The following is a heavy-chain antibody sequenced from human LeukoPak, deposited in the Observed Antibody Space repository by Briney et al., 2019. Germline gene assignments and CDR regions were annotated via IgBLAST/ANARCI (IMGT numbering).Heavy chain of an antibody. CDR1: GGSIRSYY. Sequence: SETLSLTCTVSGGSIRSYYWSWIRQPPGKGLEWIGYIYYSGSTNYNPSLKSRVTISVDTSKNQFSLKLSSVTAADTAVYYCASGYRIFDYWGQGTLVTVSS. CDR2: IYYSGST. V-gene: IGHV4-59*01. D-gene: IGHD5-18*01. J-gene: IGHJ4*02. CDR3: ASGYRIFDY.